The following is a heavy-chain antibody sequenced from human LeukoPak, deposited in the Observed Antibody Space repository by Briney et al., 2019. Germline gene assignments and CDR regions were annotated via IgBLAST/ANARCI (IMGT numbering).Heavy chain of an antibody. CDR2: IKKRGIQM. CDR1: GFTFSDYW. CDR3: ARVGLGVGSGRKASGFDP. Sequence: GGSLRLSCAASGFTFSDYWMIWARQAPGKGLEWVATIKKRGIQMYYVDSVKGRLTISRDNAKNSLYLQMNSLRAEDTAVYYCARVGLGVGSGRKASGFDPWGQGTLVTVSS. J-gene: IGHJ5*02. V-gene: IGHV3-7*01. D-gene: IGHD3-10*01.